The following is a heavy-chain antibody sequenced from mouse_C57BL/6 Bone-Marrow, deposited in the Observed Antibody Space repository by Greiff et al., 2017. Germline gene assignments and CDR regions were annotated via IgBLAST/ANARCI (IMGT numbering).Heavy chain of an antibody. CDR2: IDPSDSYT. CDR1: GYTFTSYW. J-gene: IGHJ4*01. Sequence: LQQPGAELVMPGASVKLSCKASGYTFTSYWMHWVKQRPGQGLEWIGEIDPSDSYTNYNQKFKGKSTLTVDKSSSTAYMQLSSLTSEDSAVYYCARGGYYAMDYWGQGTSVTVSS. CDR3: ARGGYYAMDY. V-gene: IGHV1-69*01.